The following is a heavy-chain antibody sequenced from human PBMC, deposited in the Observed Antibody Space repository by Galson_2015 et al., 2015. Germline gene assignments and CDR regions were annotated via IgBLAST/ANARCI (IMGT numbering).Heavy chain of an antibody. CDR3: VKDPYSNYNYYYGMDV. Sequence: SLRLSCAASGFTFSSYAMHWVRQAPGKGLEYVSAISSNGGSTYYADSVKGRFTISRDNSKNTLYLQMSSLRAEDTAVYYCVKDPYSNYNYYYGMDVWGQGTTVTVSS. D-gene: IGHD4-11*01. J-gene: IGHJ6*02. CDR1: GFTFSSYA. CDR2: ISSNGGST. V-gene: IGHV3-64D*06.